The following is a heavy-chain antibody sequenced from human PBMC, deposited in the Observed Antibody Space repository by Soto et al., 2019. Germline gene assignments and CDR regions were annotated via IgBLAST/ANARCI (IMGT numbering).Heavy chain of an antibody. V-gene: IGHV3-15*07. J-gene: IGHJ4*02. CDR3: TTEGPDCTGGSCSVDY. Sequence: GGSLRLSCASSGFTFSNAWMNWVRQAPGKGLEWVGRIKSKTDGGTTDNAAPVKGRFTISRDDSKNTLYLQMNSLKTDDTAVYYCTTEGPDCTGGSCSVDYWGQGTLVTVSS. D-gene: IGHD2-15*01. CDR2: IKSKTDGGTT. CDR1: GFTFSNAW.